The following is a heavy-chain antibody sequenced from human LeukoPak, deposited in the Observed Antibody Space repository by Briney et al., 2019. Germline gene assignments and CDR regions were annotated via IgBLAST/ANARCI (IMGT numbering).Heavy chain of an antibody. Sequence: PGGSLRLSCAASGFTFSDYYMSWLRQAPGKGLEWVSYISSSGSTIYYADSVKGRFTISRDNAKNSLYLQMNSLRAEDTAVYYCARDLKPDVYYYYYMDVWGKGTTVTVSS. CDR2: ISSSGSTI. CDR3: ARDLKPDVYYYYYMDV. CDR1: GFTFSDYY. V-gene: IGHV3-11*04. J-gene: IGHJ6*03.